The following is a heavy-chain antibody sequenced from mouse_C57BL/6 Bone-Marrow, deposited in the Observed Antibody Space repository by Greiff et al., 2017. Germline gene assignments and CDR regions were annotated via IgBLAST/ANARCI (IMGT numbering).Heavy chain of an antibody. D-gene: IGHD1-1*01. J-gene: IGHJ3*01. CDR2: INPSSGYT. CDR3: ARSPLYYDGSSYALAWFAY. V-gene: IGHV1-7*01. Sequence: QVQLKESGAELAKPGASVKLSCKASGYTFTSYWMHWVKPRPGQGLEWIGYINPSSGYTKYNQKFKDKATLTADKSSSTAYMQLSSLTYEDSAVYYCARSPLYYDGSSYALAWFAYWGQGTLVTVSA. CDR1: GYTFTSYW.